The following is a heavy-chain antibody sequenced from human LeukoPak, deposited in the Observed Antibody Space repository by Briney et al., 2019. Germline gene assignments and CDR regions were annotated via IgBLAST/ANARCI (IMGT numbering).Heavy chain of an antibody. V-gene: IGHV3-23*01. J-gene: IGHJ5*02. CDR1: GFTFSSYA. Sequence: GGSLRLSCAASGFTFSSYAMRWVRQAPGKGLEWGSGISGSCGSTYYADSVKGRFTVSRENSKNNLYLQMSSLRAEDTALYYCAKRSGYDFWSGFDPWGQGTLVIVSS. CDR3: AKRSGYDFWSGFDP. CDR2: ISGSCGST. D-gene: IGHD3-3*01.